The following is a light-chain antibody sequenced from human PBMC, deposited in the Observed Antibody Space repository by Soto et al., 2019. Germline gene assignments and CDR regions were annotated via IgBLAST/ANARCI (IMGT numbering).Light chain of an antibody. Sequence: QLVLTQSSSASASLGSSVNLTCTLSSGHSSYIIAWHQQQPGKAHRYLMKLEGSGSYNKGSGVPDRFSGSSSGADRYLTISNLQSEDEADYYCETWDSNTVFGGGTKLTVL. J-gene: IGLJ2*01. CDR2: LEGSGSY. CDR3: ETWDSNTV. V-gene: IGLV4-60*03. CDR1: SGHSSYI.